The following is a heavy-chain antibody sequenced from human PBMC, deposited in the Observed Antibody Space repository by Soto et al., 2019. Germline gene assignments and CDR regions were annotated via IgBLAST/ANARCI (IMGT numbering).Heavy chain of an antibody. J-gene: IGHJ4*02. D-gene: IGHD2-2*02. CDR2: ISYDGSEK. CDR3: AKSPNFYCSSPNCYKYYFDH. CDR1: GFTFNTYG. Sequence: GGSLRLSXAASGFTFNTYGMHWVRQAPGKGLEWVAVISYDGSEKYYVDSVKGRFTISKDNSKNTLYLQMNSLRPEDTAVYYCAKSPNFYCSSPNCYKYYFDHWGQGTRVTVSS. V-gene: IGHV3-30*18.